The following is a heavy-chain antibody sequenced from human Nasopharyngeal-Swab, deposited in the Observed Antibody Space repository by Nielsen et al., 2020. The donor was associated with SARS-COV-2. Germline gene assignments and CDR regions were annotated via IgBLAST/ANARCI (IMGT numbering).Heavy chain of an antibody. J-gene: IGHJ4*02. V-gene: IGHV1-3*01. CDR1: RYTFTIYA. D-gene: IGHD3-3*01. CDR3: ARDLLTIFGVGPFDY. Sequence: ASVKVSCKASRYTFTIYAMHWVRQAPGQRLEWMGWINAGNGNTKYSQKFQGRVTITRDTSASTAYMELSSLRSEDTAVYYCARDLLTIFGVGPFDYWGQGTLVTVSS. CDR2: INAGNGNT.